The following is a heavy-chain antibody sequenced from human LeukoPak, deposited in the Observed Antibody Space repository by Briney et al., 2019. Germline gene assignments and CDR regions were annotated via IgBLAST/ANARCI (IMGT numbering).Heavy chain of an antibody. D-gene: IGHD7-27*01. J-gene: IGHJ4*02. CDR3: AREGRPGVDY. CDR2: IIPILGIA. V-gene: IGHV1-69*04. CDR1: GGTFSSYA. Sequence: ASVKVSCKASGGTFSSYAISWVRQAPGQGLEWMGRIIPILGIANYAQKFQGRVTITADKSTGTAYMELSSLRSEDTAVYYCAREGRPGVDYWGQGTLVTVSS.